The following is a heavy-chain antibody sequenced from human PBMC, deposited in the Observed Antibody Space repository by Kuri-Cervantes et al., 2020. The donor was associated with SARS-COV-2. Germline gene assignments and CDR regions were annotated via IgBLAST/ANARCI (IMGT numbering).Heavy chain of an antibody. V-gene: IGHV4-39*01. Sequence: SETLSLTCIVSGGSINTGRNYWGWVRQPPGKGLEWIGTISNSGKTFYNPSLRSRVTMPVDTSKNLSSLKLTSVTAEDTAVYYCARHSCRGYCSGNEYYFMDVWGKGTTVTVSS. D-gene: IGHD2-15*01. CDR2: ISNSGKT. CDR1: GGSINTGRNY. J-gene: IGHJ6*03. CDR3: ARHSCRGYCSGNEYYFMDV.